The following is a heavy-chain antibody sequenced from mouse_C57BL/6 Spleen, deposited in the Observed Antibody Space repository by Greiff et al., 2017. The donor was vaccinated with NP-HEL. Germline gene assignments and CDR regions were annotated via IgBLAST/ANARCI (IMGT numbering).Heavy chain of an antibody. V-gene: IGHV1-15*01. CDR2: IDPETGGT. J-gene: IGHJ3*01. CDR3: TRGRNNAWFAY. D-gene: IGHD1-3*01. CDR1: GYTFTDYE. Sequence: VQLQQSGAELVRPGASVTLSCKASGYTFTDYEMHWVKQTPVHGLEWIGAIDPETGGTAYNQKFKGKAILTADKSSSTAYMELRSLTSEDSAVYYCTRGRNNAWFAYWGQGTLVTVSA.